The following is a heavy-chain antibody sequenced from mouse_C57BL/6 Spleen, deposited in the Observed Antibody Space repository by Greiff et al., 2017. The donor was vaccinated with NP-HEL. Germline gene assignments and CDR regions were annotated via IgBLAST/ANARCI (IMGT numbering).Heavy chain of an antibody. CDR2: IHPNSGST. Sequence: VQLQQSGAELVKPGASVKLSCKASGYTFTSYWMHWVKQRPGQGLEWIGMIHPNSGSTNYNEKFKSKATLTVDKSSSTAYMQLSSLTSEDSAVYYCARSYGYDVAWFAYGGQGTLVTVSA. J-gene: IGHJ3*01. V-gene: IGHV1-64*01. CDR3: ARSYGYDVAWFAY. CDR1: GYTFTSYW. D-gene: IGHD2-2*01.